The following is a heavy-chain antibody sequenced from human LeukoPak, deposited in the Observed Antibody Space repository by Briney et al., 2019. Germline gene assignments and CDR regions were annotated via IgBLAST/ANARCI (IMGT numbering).Heavy chain of an antibody. V-gene: IGHV3-23*01. D-gene: IGHD3-22*01. J-gene: IGHJ4*02. Sequence: GGSLRLSCAASGFTFSSYGMNWVRQAPGKGLEWVSGISGNGGSTYYADSVKGRFTISRDNSKNTLYLQMNSLRAEDTAVYYCANYYDSSGFDYWGQGTLVTVSS. CDR3: ANYYDSSGFDY. CDR1: GFTFSSYG. CDR2: ISGNGGST.